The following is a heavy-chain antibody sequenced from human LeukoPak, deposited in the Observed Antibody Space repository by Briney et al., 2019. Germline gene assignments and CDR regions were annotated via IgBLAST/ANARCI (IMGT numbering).Heavy chain of an antibody. J-gene: IGHJ4*02. CDR1: GFTFSSYG. V-gene: IGHV3-23*01. D-gene: IGHD2-2*01. CDR3: AKDDPRIVVVPAALDS. Sequence: PGGSLRLSCAASGFTFSSYGMSWVRQPPGKGLEWVSGISGSGGSTYYADSVKGQFTISRDNSKNTLYLQMNSLRAEDTAVYYCAKDDPRIVVVPAALDSWGQGTLVTVSS. CDR2: ISGSGGST.